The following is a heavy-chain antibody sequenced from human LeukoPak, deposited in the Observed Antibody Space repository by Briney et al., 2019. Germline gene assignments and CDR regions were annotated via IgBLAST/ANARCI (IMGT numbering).Heavy chain of an antibody. CDR1: GFTISNFW. Sequence: GGSLRLSCAASGFTISNFWMDWVRQTPGKGLEGLANINEDGSARYYVDSVKGRFTISRDNTKNSVYLQMNSLRAEDTATYYCARVQSGNGYDTLVVWGQGTTVTVSS. V-gene: IGHV3-7*01. CDR3: ARVQSGNGYDTLVV. D-gene: IGHD5-12*01. CDR2: INEDGSAR. J-gene: IGHJ6*02.